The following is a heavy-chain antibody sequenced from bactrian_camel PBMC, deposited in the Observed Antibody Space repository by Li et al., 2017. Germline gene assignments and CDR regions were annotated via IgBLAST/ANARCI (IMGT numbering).Heavy chain of an antibody. CDR2: IGIDGTPT. V-gene: IGHV3S6*01. J-gene: IGHJ4*01. CDR1: GFTFSSYY. CDR3: QATPEAGTDLVCVIG. D-gene: IGHD3*01. Sequence: QVQLVESGGGLVQPGGSLRLSCAASGFTFSSYYMTWVRQTPGKEREEVANIGIDGTPTYADSVKGRFTISTDKATNTVYLQMNNLKPEDSAMYFCQATPEAGTDLVCVIGWGQGTQVTVS.